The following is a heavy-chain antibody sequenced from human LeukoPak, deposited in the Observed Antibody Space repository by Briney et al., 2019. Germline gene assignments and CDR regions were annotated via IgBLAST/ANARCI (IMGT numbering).Heavy chain of an antibody. Sequence: GRSLRLSCAASGFTFSSYGMHWVRQAAGKGLEWVAVISYDGSNKYYADSVKGRFTISRDNSKNTLYLQMNSLRAEDTAVYYCAKDLEQWLPTGYYFDYWGQGTLVTVSS. J-gene: IGHJ4*02. CDR2: ISYDGSNK. D-gene: IGHD6-19*01. V-gene: IGHV3-30*18. CDR1: GFTFSSYG. CDR3: AKDLEQWLPTGYYFDY.